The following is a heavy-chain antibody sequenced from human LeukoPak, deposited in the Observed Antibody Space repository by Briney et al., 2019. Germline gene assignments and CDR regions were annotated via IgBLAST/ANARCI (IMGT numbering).Heavy chain of an antibody. CDR3: AKDLGAAAQTIDY. V-gene: IGHV3-11*01. CDR1: GFSFSDSY. J-gene: IGHJ4*02. Sequence: GGSLRLSCVVSGFSFSDSYMTWIRQTPGKGLEWLAYISGSSSDIYYADSVKGRFTISRDNAKNSLYLQMNSLRAEDTALYYCAKDLGAAAQTIDYWGQGTLVTVSS. D-gene: IGHD6-13*01. CDR2: ISGSSSDI.